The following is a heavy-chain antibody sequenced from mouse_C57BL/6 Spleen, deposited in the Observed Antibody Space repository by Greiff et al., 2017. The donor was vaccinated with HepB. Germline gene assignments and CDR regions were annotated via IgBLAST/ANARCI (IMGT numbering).Heavy chain of an antibody. Sequence: VKLMESGGGLVKPGGSLKLSCAASGFTFSDYGMHWVRQAPEKGLEWVAYISSGSSTIYYAATVKVRFTISRDNAKNTLFLQMTSLRSEDTAMYYCAVHYGNPYYFDYWGQGTTRTVSS. CDR3: AVHYGNPYYFDY. D-gene: IGHD2-1*01. J-gene: IGHJ2*01. CDR1: GFTFSDYG. CDR2: ISSGSSTI. V-gene: IGHV5-17*01.